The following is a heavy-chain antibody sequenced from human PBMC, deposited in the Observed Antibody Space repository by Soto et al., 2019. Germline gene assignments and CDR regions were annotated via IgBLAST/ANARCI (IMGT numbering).Heavy chain of an antibody. CDR1: GASVSSSGYY. D-gene: IGHD6-6*01. CDR3: AGMYSSSSGWFDP. Sequence: SETLSLTCPVSGASVSSSGYYWGWIRQPPGKGLEWIGIMYYSGNTYYNPSLKSRVTISIDTSGSQFSLKLNSVTAADTAVYYCAGMYSSSSGWFDPWGQGTLVTVSS. CDR2: MYYSGNT. V-gene: IGHV4-39*01. J-gene: IGHJ5*02.